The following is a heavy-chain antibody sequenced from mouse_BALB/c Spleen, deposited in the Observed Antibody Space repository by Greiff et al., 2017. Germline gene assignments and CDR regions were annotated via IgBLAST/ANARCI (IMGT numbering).Heavy chain of an antibody. CDR3: ARHGGSAMDY. V-gene: IGHV5-9-3*01. J-gene: IGHJ4*01. Sequence: DVKLVESGGGLVQPGGSLKLSCAASGFTFSSYTMSWVRQTPEKRLEWVAYISSGGSYTYYPDSVKGRFTISRDNAKNTLYLQMSSLRSEDTAMYYCARHGGSAMDYWGQGTSVTVSS. CDR1: GFTFSSYT. CDR2: ISSGGSYT.